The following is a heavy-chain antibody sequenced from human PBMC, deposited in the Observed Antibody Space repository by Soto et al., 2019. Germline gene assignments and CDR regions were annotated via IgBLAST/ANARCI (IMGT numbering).Heavy chain of an antibody. Sequence: PGGSLRLSCAASGFTFSSYWMSWVRQAPGKGLEWVANIKQDGSEKYYVDSVKGRFTISRDNSKNTLYLQMNSLRAEDTAVYYCALTKAGDAFDIWGQGTMVTVSS. CDR1: GFTFSSYW. J-gene: IGHJ3*02. CDR3: ALTKAGDAFDI. V-gene: IGHV3-7*03. CDR2: IKQDGSEK.